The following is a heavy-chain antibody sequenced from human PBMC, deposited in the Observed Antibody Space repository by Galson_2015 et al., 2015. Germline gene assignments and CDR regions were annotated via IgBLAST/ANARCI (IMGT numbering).Heavy chain of an antibody. CDR1: GFTFSSYS. J-gene: IGHJ4*02. CDR3: ARVTPENVGEEQWLVEVADY. CDR2: ISSSSSYI. V-gene: IGHV3-21*01. Sequence: SLRLSCAASGFTFSSYSMNWVRQTPGKGLEWVSSISSSSSYIYYADSVKGRFTISIDNAKNSLYLQMNSLRAEDTAVYYCARVTPENVGEEQWLVEVADYWGQGTLVTVSS. D-gene: IGHD6-19*01.